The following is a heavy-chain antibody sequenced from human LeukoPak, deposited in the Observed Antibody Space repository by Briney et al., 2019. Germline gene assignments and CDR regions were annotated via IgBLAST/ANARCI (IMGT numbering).Heavy chain of an antibody. CDR1: GFXVSNNY. D-gene: IGHD2-15*01. V-gene: IGHV3-66*01. CDR2: IYSGGST. Sequence: GGSLRLSCAASGFXVSNNYISWVRQAPGKGQEWVSVIYSGGSTFYADSVKGRFTISRDNSKNTLYLQMNSLRAEDTAVYYCASDSYSPEYFQHWGQGTLVTVSS. J-gene: IGHJ1*01. CDR3: ASDSYSPEYFQH.